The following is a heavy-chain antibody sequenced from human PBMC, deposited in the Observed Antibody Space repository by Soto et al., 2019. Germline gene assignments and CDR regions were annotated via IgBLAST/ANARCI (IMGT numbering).Heavy chain of an antibody. CDR1: GFTFSSYS. CDR2: ISSSSSYI. Sequence: EVQLVESGGGLVKPGGSLRLSCAASGFTFSSYSMNWVRQAPGKGLEWVSSISSSSSYIYYADSVKGRFTISRDNAKNLLCLQMNSLRAEDTAVYYCARNSFKSIAAPPGDYWGQGTLVTVSS. CDR3: ARNSFKSIAAPPGDY. D-gene: IGHD6-6*01. J-gene: IGHJ4*02. V-gene: IGHV3-21*01.